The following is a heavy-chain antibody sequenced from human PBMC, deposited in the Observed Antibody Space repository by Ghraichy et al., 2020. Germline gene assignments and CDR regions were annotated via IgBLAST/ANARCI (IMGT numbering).Heavy chain of an antibody. CDR1: GFTFSDYW. Sequence: GGSLRLSCVGSGFTFSDYWMSWVRQAPGKGLEWVATINGDGSYMNYADSVKGRFTISRDNAKRSLYLQMHSLRGEDTAVYYCIKDYQGNWGQGTLVTVSS. J-gene: IGHJ4*02. V-gene: IGHV3-7*03. CDR2: INGDGSYM. D-gene: IGHD3-10*01. CDR3: IKDYQGN.